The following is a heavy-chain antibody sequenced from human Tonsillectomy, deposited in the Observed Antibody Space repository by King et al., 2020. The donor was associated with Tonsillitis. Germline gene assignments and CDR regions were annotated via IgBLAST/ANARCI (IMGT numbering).Heavy chain of an antibody. J-gene: IGHJ5*02. CDR3: AKQRIQLWLGDWCDP. V-gene: IGHV3-23*04. CDR2: MSGSGGRT. Sequence: VQLVESGGGLVQPGGSLRLSCAASGFTFSSYAMSWVRQAPGKGLEWVSAMSGSGGRTYSANSVKGRFTISRDNYKNTLYLQMNSLRVEDTAVYYCAKQRIQLWLGDWCDPWRQGTLVTVSS. D-gene: IGHD5-18*01. CDR1: GFTFSSYA.